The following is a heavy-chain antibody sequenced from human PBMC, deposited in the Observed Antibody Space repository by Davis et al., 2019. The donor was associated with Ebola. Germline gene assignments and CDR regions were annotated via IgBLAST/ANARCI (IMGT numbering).Heavy chain of an antibody. J-gene: IGHJ4*02. CDR1: GFTFSDYY. CDR2: ISSSGSSM. Sequence: GGSLRLSCAASGFTFSDYYMNWIRQAPGKGLECISYISSSGSSMYYADSVKGRFTISRDNSNNTLYLQMDSLRDEDTAIYYCAKGGGEIDIWGKGTLVNVS. D-gene: IGHD3-16*01. CDR3: AKGGGEIDI. V-gene: IGHV3-11*04.